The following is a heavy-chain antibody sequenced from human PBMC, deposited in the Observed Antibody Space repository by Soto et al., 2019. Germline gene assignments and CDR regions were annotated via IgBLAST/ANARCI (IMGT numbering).Heavy chain of an antibody. CDR2: INVGNGNT. V-gene: IGHV1-3*01. Sequence: QVYLVQSGAEVKKPGASVKVSCKASGYTFTSYAMHWVRQAPGQGLEWMGRINVGNGNTEYSQKFQGRVTITRDTSASTAYMELSRLRSEDTAVYYCAREGELCGGKCWTYYWLAPWGQGTLVTVSS. J-gene: IGHJ5*02. CDR3: AREGELCGGKCWTYYWLAP. CDR1: GYTFTSYA. D-gene: IGHD2-21*01.